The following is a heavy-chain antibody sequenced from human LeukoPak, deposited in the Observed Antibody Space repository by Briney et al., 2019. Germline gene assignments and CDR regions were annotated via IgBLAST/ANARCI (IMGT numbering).Heavy chain of an antibody. CDR2: ISSNAYST. Sequence: PGGSLRLSCAASGFAFGSYAMSWVRQAPGKGLEWVAAISSNAYSTYYADSVKGRFTISRDNSKNTLYLQMNSLRAEDTAVYYCAKEGGITIFGVVNYFDYWGQGTLVTVSS. J-gene: IGHJ4*02. CDR3: AKEGGITIFGVVNYFDY. V-gene: IGHV3-23*01. D-gene: IGHD3-3*01. CDR1: GFAFGSYA.